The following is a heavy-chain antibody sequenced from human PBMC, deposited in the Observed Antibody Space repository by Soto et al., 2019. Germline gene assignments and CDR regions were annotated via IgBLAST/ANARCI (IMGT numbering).Heavy chain of an antibody. J-gene: IGHJ4*02. CDR1: GFTFSSYW. Sequence: GGSLRLSCAASGFTFSSYWMHWVRQAPGKGLVWVSRINSDGSSTSYADSVKGRFTISRDNAKNTLYLQMNSLRAEDTAVYYCARSGWRDGYNYYFDYWGQGTLVTVSS. D-gene: IGHD5-12*01. V-gene: IGHV3-74*01. CDR2: INSDGSST. CDR3: ARSGWRDGYNYYFDY.